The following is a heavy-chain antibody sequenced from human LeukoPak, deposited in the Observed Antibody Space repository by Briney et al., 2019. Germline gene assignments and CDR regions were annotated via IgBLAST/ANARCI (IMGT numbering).Heavy chain of an antibody. D-gene: IGHD5-24*01. CDR2: IIPIFGTA. CDR1: GGTFSSYA. V-gene: IGHV1-69*01. Sequence: ASVKVSCKASGGTFSSYAISWVRQAPGQGLEWMGGIIPIFGTANYAQKLQGRVTITADESTSTAYMELSSLRSEDTAVYYCARPHVEMATISYFDYWGQGTLVTVSS. CDR3: ARPHVEMATISYFDY. J-gene: IGHJ4*02.